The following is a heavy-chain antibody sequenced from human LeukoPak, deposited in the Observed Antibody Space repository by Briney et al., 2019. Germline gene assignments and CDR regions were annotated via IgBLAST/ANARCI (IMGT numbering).Heavy chain of an antibody. Sequence: ASVKVSCKVSGYTLTELSMHWVRQAPGKGLEWMGGLDPEDGETIYAQKFQGRVTMTEDTSTDTAYMELSSLRSKDTAVYYCARDDSRLIVVVPAAAPLGYWGQGTLVTVSS. CDR3: ARDDSRLIVVVPAAAPLGY. CDR2: LDPEDGET. J-gene: IGHJ4*02. V-gene: IGHV1-24*01. D-gene: IGHD2-2*01. CDR1: GYTLTELS.